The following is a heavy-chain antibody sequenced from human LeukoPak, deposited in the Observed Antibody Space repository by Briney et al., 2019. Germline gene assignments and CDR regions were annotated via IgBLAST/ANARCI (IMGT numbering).Heavy chain of an antibody. CDR1: GGSISSSSYY. CDR3: TRGSIAYYYMDV. J-gene: IGHJ6*03. CDR2: IYYSGST. V-gene: IGHV4-39*07. Sequence: PSETLSLTCTLSGGSISSSSYYWGWIRQPPGKGLEWIGTIYYSGSTYYNPSLKSRVTISVDTSKDQFSLKLSSVTAADTAVYYCTRGSIAYYYMDVWGKGTTVTISS. D-gene: IGHD3-22*01.